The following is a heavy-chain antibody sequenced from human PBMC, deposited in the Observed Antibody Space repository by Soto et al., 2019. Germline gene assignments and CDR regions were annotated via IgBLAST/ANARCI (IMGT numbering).Heavy chain of an antibody. CDR3: ARGRLGYCSGGSCNNAFDI. CDR1: GGTFSSYA. D-gene: IGHD2-15*01. Sequence: SVKVSCKASGGTFSSYAISWVRQAPGQGLEWMGGIIPIFGTANYAQKFQGRVTITADESTSTAYMELSSLRSEDTAVYYCARGRLGYCSGGSCNNAFDIWGQGTMVTVSS. V-gene: IGHV1-69*13. J-gene: IGHJ3*02. CDR2: IIPIFGTA.